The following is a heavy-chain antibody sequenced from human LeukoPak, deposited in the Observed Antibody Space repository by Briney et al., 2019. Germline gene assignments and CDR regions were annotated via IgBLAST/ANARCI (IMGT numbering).Heavy chain of an antibody. J-gene: IGHJ3*02. Sequence: GGSLRLSCAASGVTVSSNYMSWVRQAPGKGLGWGSVIFSDGSTYYAASVTGKFTISRDTSKNTLYLHMNGLRAEDTAVYYSARDSPYGGFYLGAFDIWGQGTMVTVSS. CDR3: ARDSPYGGFYLGAFDI. CDR2: IFSDGST. V-gene: IGHV3-66*01. D-gene: IGHD2-8*01. CDR1: GVTVSSNY.